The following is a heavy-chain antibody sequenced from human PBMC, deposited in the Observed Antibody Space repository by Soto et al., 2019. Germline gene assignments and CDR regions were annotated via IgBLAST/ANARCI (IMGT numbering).Heavy chain of an antibody. J-gene: IGHJ6*02. CDR2: IIPILGIA. Sequence: GASVKVSCKASGGTFSSYTISWVRQAPGQGLEWMGRIIPILGIANYAQKFQGRVTMTADKSTSTAYMELSSLRSEDTAVYYCAMLTDYSNYDDYYYGMDVWGQGTTVTVSS. CDR3: AMLTDYSNYDDYYYGMDV. CDR1: GGTFSSYT. D-gene: IGHD4-4*01. V-gene: IGHV1-69*02.